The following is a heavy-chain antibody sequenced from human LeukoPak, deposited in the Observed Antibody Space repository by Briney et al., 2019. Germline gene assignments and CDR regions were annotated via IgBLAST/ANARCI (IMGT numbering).Heavy chain of an antibody. CDR1: GGSISSHF. V-gene: IGHV4-59*11. CDR3: ARGVSSSWYKSGYYFDY. J-gene: IGHJ4*02. D-gene: IGHD6-13*01. CDR2: IYYSGST. Sequence: PSETLSLTCTVSGGSISSHFWSWIRQPPGKGPEWIGYIYYSGSTNYNPSLKSRVTISVDTSKNQFSLKLSSVTAADTAVYYCARGVSSSWYKSGYYFDYWGQGTLVTVSS.